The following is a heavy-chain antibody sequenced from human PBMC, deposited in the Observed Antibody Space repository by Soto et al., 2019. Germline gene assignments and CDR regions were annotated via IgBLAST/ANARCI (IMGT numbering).Heavy chain of an antibody. Sequence: PSETLSLTCAVYGGSFSGYYWSWIRQPPGKGLEWIGEINHSGSTNYNPSLKSRVTISVDTSKNQFSLKLSSVTAADTAVYYCERGSWKYLAPGDWFDTWGQGTLVTVSS. CDR1: GGSFSGYY. D-gene: IGHD6-13*01. J-gene: IGHJ5*02. V-gene: IGHV4-34*01. CDR3: ERGSWKYLAPGDWFDT. CDR2: INHSGST.